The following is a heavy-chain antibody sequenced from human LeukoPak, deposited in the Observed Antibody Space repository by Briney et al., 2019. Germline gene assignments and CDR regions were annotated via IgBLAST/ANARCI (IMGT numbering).Heavy chain of an antibody. CDR1: GGSFSGYY. J-gene: IGHJ6*03. CDR3: ARSYYDFWSGYYYYYYYMDV. CDR2: INHSGST. V-gene: IGHV4-34*01. D-gene: IGHD3-3*01. Sequence: SETLSLTCAVYGGSFSGYYWSWIRQPPGKGLEWIGEINHSGSTNYNPSLKSRVTISVDTSKNQFSLKLSSVTAADTAVYYCARSYYDFWSGYYYYYYYMDVWGKGTTVTVSS.